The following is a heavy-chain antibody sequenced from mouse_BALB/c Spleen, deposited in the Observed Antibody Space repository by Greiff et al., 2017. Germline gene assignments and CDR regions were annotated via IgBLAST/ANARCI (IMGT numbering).Heavy chain of an antibody. V-gene: IGHV1-54*01. D-gene: IGHD2-1*01. J-gene: IGHJ2*01. CDR2: INPGSGDT. CDR3: ARSGYYGNDY. CDR1: GYAFTNYL. Sequence: VQLQQSGAELVRPGTSVKVSCKASGYAFTNYLIEWVKQRPGQGLEWIGVINPGSGDTNYNEKFKGKATLTADKSSSTAYMQLSSLTSDDSAVYFCARSGYYGNDYWGQGTTLTVSS.